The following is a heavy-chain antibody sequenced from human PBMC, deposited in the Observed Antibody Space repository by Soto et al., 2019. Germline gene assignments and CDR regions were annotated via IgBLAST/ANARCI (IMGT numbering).Heavy chain of an antibody. CDR3: ARQDYGDRSWWYFDY. V-gene: IGHV4-39*01. D-gene: IGHD4-17*01. Sequence: QLQESGPGLVKPSETLSLTCTVSGGSISSSSYYWGWIRQPPGKGLEWIGSIYYSGSTYYNPSLKSRVTISVDTSKNQFSLKLSCVTAADTAVYYCARQDYGDRSWWYFDYWGQGTLVTVSS. CDR1: GGSISSSSYY. CDR2: IYYSGST. J-gene: IGHJ4*02.